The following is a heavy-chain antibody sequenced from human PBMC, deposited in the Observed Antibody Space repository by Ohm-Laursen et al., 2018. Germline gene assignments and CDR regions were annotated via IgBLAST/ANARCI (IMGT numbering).Heavy chain of an antibody. Sequence: GSLRLSCTASGFTFSSYSMNWVRQAPGKGLEWVSSISSSSSDKHYADSVKGRFTISRDNAKNSLYLQTNSLRAEDTAVYFCARGCWSRAGGRFDYWGQGTLVTVSS. CDR2: ISSSSSDK. J-gene: IGHJ4*02. D-gene: IGHD3-16*01. CDR3: ARGCWSRAGGRFDY. V-gene: IGHV3-21*01. CDR1: GFTFSSYS.